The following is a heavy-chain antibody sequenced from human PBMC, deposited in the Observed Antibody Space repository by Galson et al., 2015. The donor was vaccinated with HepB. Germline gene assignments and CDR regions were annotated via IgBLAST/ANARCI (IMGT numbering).Heavy chain of an antibody. D-gene: IGHD3-3*01. V-gene: IGHV3-33*01. CDR2: IWYDGSSK. CDR1: GFTFSSYG. CDR3: ARDLARFLPPQYGMDV. Sequence: SLRLSCAASGFTFSSYGLNWVRQAPGKGLEWVAVIWYDGSSKYYGDSVKGRFTISRDNSKNTLYLQMNSLRAEDTAVYYCARDLARFLPPQYGMDVWGQGTTVTVSS. J-gene: IGHJ6*02.